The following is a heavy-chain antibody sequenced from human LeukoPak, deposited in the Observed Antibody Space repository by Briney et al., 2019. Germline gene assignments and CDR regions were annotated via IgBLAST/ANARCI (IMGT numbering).Heavy chain of an antibody. D-gene: IGHD4-23*01. V-gene: IGHV3-23*01. CDR2: ISGSGGST. CDR3: ARGGSAVYGGNSYYFDY. CDR1: GFTFTYYA. Sequence: PGGSLRLSCAASGFTFTYYAMSWVRQAPGKGLEWVSRISGSGGSTYYADSVKGRFTISRDNSKNTLYLQMNSLRAEDTAVYYCARGGSAVYGGNSYYFDYWGQGTLVTVSS. J-gene: IGHJ4*02.